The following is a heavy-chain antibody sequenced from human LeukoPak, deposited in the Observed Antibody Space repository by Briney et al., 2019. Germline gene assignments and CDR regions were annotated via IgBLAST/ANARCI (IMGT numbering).Heavy chain of an antibody. Sequence: GASVKVSCKASGYTFTSYGISWVRQAPGQGLEWMGWISAYNGNTNYAQKLQGRVTMTTDTSTSTVYMELRSLRFDDTAVYYCARGWYLGNWNGDAFDIWGQGTMVTVSS. V-gene: IGHV1-18*01. CDR3: ARGWYLGNWNGDAFDI. D-gene: IGHD1-20*01. J-gene: IGHJ3*02. CDR1: GYTFTSYG. CDR2: ISAYNGNT.